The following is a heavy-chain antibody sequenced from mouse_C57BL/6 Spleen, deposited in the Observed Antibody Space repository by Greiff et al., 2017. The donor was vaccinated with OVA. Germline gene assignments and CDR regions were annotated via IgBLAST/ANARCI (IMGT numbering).Heavy chain of an antibody. CDR3: ARSFLDSSGSWFAY. J-gene: IGHJ3*01. Sequence: VQRVESGPELVKPGASVKISCKASGYAFSSSWMNWVKQRPGKGLEWIGRIYPGDGDTNYNGKFKGKATLTADKSSSTAYMQLSSLTSEDSAVYFCARSFLDSSGSWFAYWGQGTLVTVSA. D-gene: IGHD3-2*02. CDR1: GYAFSSSW. V-gene: IGHV1-82*01. CDR2: IYPGDGDT.